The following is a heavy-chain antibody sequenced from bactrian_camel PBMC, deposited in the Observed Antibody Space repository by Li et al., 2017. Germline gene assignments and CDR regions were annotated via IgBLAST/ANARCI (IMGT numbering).Heavy chain of an antibody. CDR1: GFTFINSY. CDR2: ISSYGVA. Sequence: QLVESGGGSVQAGGSLRLSCTASGFTFINSYMAWYRRAPGNECELVSSISSYGVAYIADSVKGRFTISQDNAKNTLYLQMNSLKPEDTAMYYCAAGGGNGAFCYTGERSMDYWGQGTQVTVS. J-gene: IGHJ4*01. CDR3: AAGGGNGAFCYTGERSMDY. V-gene: IGHV3S55*01. D-gene: IGHD2*01.